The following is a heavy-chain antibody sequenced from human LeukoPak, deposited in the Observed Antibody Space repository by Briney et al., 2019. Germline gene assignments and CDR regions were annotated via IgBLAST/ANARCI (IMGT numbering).Heavy chain of an antibody. J-gene: IGHJ4*02. V-gene: IGHV1-2*02. Sequence: GASVKVSCKASGYTFTSYAMNWVRQAPGQGLEWMGWINPNSGGTNYAQDFQGRVTMTWDTSISTAYMDLTSLTSDDTAVYYCARGSPAHDYWGQATLVTVSS. CDR2: INPNSGGT. CDR1: GYTFTSYA. CDR3: ARGSPAHDY.